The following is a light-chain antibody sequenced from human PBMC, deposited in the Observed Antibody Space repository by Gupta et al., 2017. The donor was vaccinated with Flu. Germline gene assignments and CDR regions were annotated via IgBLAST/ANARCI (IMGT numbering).Light chain of an antibody. Sequence: EIVMTQSPATLSVSPGERATLSCRASQSVSSNLAWYQQKPVQAPRLLIYGASTRATGTPARFSGSGSGTEFTLTISSLQSEDFAVYYCQQYNNWPPTFGQGTRLEIK. CDR2: GAS. V-gene: IGKV3-15*01. J-gene: IGKJ5*01. CDR3: QQYNNWPPT. CDR1: QSVSSN.